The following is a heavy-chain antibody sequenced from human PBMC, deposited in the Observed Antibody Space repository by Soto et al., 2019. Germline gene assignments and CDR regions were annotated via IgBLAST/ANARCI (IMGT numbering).Heavy chain of an antibody. D-gene: IGHD3-9*01. Sequence: PSETLSLTCTVSGVPIRSYYWSWLRQSPGKGLEWIGHIYDTGSTTYNPSLKCRVTISVDTSNKQFSLRLTSVTAADTAVYYCARCPIDHNWFDPWGQGTLVTVSS. V-gene: IGHV4-59*01. J-gene: IGHJ5*02. CDR2: IYDTGST. CDR1: GVPIRSYY. CDR3: ARCPIDHNWFDP.